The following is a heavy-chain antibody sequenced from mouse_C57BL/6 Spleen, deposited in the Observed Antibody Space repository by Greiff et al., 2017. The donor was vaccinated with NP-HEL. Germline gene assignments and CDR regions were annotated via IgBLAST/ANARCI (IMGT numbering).Heavy chain of an antibody. CDR3: ARDWDGAY. CDR2: INPSNGGT. D-gene: IGHD4-1*01. V-gene: IGHV1-53*01. CDR1: CYTFTRYW. J-gene: IGHJ3*01. Sequence: VPLPPPGTELVKPGASVKLSCQASCYTFTRYWMHWVKPRPGQGLEWIGNINPSNGGTNYNEKFKSKATLTVDKASSTAYTQLSSLTSEDSAVYYCARDWDGAYWGQGTLVTVSA.